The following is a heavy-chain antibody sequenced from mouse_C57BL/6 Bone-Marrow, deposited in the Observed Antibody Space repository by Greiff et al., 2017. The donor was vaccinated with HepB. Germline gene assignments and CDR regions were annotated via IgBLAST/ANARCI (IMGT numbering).Heavy chain of an antibody. V-gene: IGHV1-50*01. CDR1: GYTFTSYW. D-gene: IGHD1-1*01. Sequence: QVQLKQPGAELVKPGASVKLSCKASGYTFTSYWMQWVKQRPGQGLEWIGEIDPSDSYTNYNQKFKGKATLTVDTSSSTAYMQISSLTSEDSAVYYCARPLITTVVADFDYWGQGTTLTVSS. CDR2: IDPSDSYT. J-gene: IGHJ2*01. CDR3: ARPLITTVVADFDY.